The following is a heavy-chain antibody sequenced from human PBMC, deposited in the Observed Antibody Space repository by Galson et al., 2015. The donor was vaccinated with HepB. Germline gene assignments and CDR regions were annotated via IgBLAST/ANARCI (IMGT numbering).Heavy chain of an antibody. J-gene: IGHJ5*01. CDR2: ITPFNGNT. D-gene: IGHD6-6*01. CDR1: GYTFTYRY. CDR3: ARARYSTSPPDS. V-gene: IGHV1-45*02. Sequence: SVKVSCKASGYTFTYRYLHWVRQAPGQALEWMGWITPFNGNTNYAQKFQGRVTLTTDTSTNTAYMELRSLRSDDTAIYYCARARYSTSPPDSWGQGTLVTVSS.